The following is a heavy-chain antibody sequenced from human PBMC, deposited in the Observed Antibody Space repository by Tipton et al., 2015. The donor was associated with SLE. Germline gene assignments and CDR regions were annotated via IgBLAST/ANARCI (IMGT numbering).Heavy chain of an antibody. CDR1: AGPFSGYY. Sequence: TLSLTCTVYAGPFSGYYWSWIRQPPGKGLEWIGEINHSGSTTYNPSLKSRVTISVDTSKNQFSLKLSSVTAADTAVYYCARSGGAVAGYDAFDIWGQGTMVTVSS. D-gene: IGHD6-19*01. J-gene: IGHJ3*02. CDR3: ARSGGAVAGYDAFDI. V-gene: IGHV4-34*01. CDR2: INHSGST.